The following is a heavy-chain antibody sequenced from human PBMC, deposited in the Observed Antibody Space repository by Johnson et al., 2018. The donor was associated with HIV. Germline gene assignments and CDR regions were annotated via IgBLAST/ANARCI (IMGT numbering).Heavy chain of an antibody. V-gene: IGHV3-23*04. CDR2: ISGSGGST. CDR3: ARAGLDAFDI. CDR1: GFTFSSYA. J-gene: IGHJ3*02. Sequence: VQLVESGGGLVQPGGSLRLSCAASGFTFSSYAMTWVRQAPGKGLEWVSSISGSGGSTYYVDSVKGRFTISRDNSKNTLYLQMNSLRAEDTAVYYCARAGLDAFDIWGQGTMVTVSS.